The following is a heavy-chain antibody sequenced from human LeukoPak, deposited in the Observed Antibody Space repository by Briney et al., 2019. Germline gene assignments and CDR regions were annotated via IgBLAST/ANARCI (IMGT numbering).Heavy chain of an antibody. Sequence: GGSLRLSCAVSGITLSNYGMSWIRQAPGKGLEWVAGISGSGGSTYYADSVKGRFTISRHNPKNTLYLQMNSLRAEDTAVYFCAKRGVVIRVILVGFHEEAYYFESWGQGALVTVSS. V-gene: IGHV3-23*01. J-gene: IGHJ4*02. CDR2: ISGSGGST. CDR1: GITLSNYG. CDR3: AKRGVVIRVILVGFHEEAYYFES. D-gene: IGHD3/OR15-3a*01.